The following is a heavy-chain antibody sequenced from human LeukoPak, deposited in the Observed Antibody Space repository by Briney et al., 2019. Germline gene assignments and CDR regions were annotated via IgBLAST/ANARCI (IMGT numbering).Heavy chain of an antibody. V-gene: IGHV4-34*01. CDR2: INHSGST. J-gene: IGHJ4*02. CDR3: ASLGMHSGSSSV. CDR1: GGSFSGYY. Sequence: PSETLSLTCAVYGGSFSGYYWSWIRQPPGKGLEWIGEINHSGSTNYNPSLKSRVTISVDTSKNQFSLKLSSVTAADTAVYYCASLGMHSGSSSVWGQGTLVTVSS. D-gene: IGHD1-26*01.